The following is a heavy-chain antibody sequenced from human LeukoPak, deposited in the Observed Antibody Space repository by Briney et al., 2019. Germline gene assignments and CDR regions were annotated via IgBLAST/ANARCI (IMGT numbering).Heavy chain of an antibody. CDR3: AVGITILGVAASFDS. V-gene: IGHV4-34*01. CDR1: GASYNAYY. CDR2: IDHRGTA. J-gene: IGHJ4*02. Sequence: SETLSHTCAVYGASYNAYYWSWIRQPPGKGLEWIGDIDHRGTATYNPSLTSRLTISADASKSQFSLKLNSVTDADTAVYYCAVGITILGVAASFDSWGQG. D-gene: IGHD3-3*01.